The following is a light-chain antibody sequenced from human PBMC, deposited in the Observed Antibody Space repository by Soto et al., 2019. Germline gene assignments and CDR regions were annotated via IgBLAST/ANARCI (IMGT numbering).Light chain of an antibody. V-gene: IGLV2-14*01. J-gene: IGLJ1*01. Sequence: QSALAQPASVSGSPGQSITISCTGTSSDIGGYSYVSWYQQLPGKAPKLMIYDVSDRPSGVSNRFSGSKSGNTASLTISGLKAEDEADYYCSSYTSSSPDVFGTGTKVTVL. CDR3: SSYTSSSPDV. CDR2: DVS. CDR1: SSDIGGYSY.